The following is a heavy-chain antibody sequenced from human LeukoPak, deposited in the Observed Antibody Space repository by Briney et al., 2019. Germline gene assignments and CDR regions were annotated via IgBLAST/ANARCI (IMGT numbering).Heavy chain of an antibody. CDR3: AKSVASYSGSSYGYFDY. D-gene: IGHD1-26*01. CDR1: GFTFSSYG. J-gene: IGHJ4*02. Sequence: GGSLRLSCAASGFTFSSYGMHWVRQAPGKGLEWVAVIWYDGSNKYYADSVKGRFTISRDNSKNTLYLQMNSLRAEDTAVYCCAKSVASYSGSSYGYFDYWGQGTLVTVSS. V-gene: IGHV3-33*06. CDR2: IWYDGSNK.